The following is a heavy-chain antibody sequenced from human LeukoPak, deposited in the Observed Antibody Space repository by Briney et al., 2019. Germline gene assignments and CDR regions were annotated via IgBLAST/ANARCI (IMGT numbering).Heavy chain of an antibody. V-gene: IGHV3-30*02. J-gene: IGHJ4*02. Sequence: PGGSLRLSCAASGFTFSSYGMHWVRQAPGKGLEWVAFIQYDGSNKYYADSVKGRFTISRDNSKNTLYLQMNSLRAEDTAVYYCATSVYSSGWFDYWGQGTLVTVSS. D-gene: IGHD6-19*01. CDR1: GFTFSSYG. CDR3: ATSVYSSGWFDY. CDR2: IQYDGSNK.